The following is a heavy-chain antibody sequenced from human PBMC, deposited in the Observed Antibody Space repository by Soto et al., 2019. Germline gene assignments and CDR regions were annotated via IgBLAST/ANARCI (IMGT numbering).Heavy chain of an antibody. D-gene: IGHD3-9*01. CDR1: GYTLTSYD. V-gene: IGHV1-8*01. CDR2: MNPNSGNT. J-gene: IGHJ4*02. CDR3: AGRDILSGYFSY. Sequence: ASVKVSCKASGYTLTSYDINWVRQAPGQGLEWMGWMNPNSGNTGSAQKFQGRVTMTRNTSISTVHMELSSLRSEDTAVYYCAGRDILSGYFSYWGQRPQVTVSS.